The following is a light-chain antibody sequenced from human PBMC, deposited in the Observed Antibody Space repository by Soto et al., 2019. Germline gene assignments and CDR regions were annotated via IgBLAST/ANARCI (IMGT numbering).Light chain of an antibody. Sequence: EIVMTQSPATLSVSPGERATLSCRASQSVSSNLAWYQQKPGQAPRLLIFAASSRASGIPDRFSGSGSGTDFTLTISRLEPEDFALFYCQYHGSSPITFGQGARLEL. CDR2: AAS. CDR1: QSVSSN. CDR3: QYHGSSPIT. J-gene: IGKJ5*01. V-gene: IGKV3-20*01.